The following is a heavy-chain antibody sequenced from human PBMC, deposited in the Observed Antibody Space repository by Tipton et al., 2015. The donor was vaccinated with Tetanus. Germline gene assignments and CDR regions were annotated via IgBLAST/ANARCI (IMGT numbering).Heavy chain of an antibody. Sequence: TLSLTCAVYGASFSDYYWSWIRQAPGKGLEWIGEINHSGSAKYIPSLKSRATIAVDTSKNQFSLNLSSVTAADTAVYYCARPLTTVTPRAFDVWGQGTMVTVSS. D-gene: IGHD4-17*01. CDR2: INHSGSA. V-gene: IGHV4-34*01. CDR1: GASFSDYY. CDR3: ARPLTTVTPRAFDV. J-gene: IGHJ3*01.